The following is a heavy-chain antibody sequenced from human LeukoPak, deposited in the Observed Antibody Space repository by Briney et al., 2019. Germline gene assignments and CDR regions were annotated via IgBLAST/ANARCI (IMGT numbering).Heavy chain of an antibody. D-gene: IGHD6-13*01. J-gene: IGHJ4*02. Sequence: SETLSLTCTVSGASISSYYWSWIRLSPGKGLEWIGTIYSSGGTSYNPSLRRRVTISVDTSKNQFSLRLSSVTAADTAVYYCASVKTIAADSYYFDYWGQGTLVTVSS. CDR1: GASISSYY. CDR2: IYSSGGT. CDR3: ASVKTIAADSYYFDY. V-gene: IGHV4-59*01.